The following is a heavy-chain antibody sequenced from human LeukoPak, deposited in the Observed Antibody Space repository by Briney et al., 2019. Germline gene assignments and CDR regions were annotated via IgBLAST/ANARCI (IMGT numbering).Heavy chain of an antibody. CDR2: INTNTGNP. CDR3: ARVEWELLKGNWFDP. Sequence: ASVKVSCKASGYTFTSYGISWVRQAPGQGLEWMGWINTNTGNPTYAQGFTGRFVFSLDTSVSTAYLQISSLKAEDTAVYYCARVEWELLKGNWFDPWGQGTLVTVSS. V-gene: IGHV7-4-1*02. D-gene: IGHD1-26*01. CDR1: GYTFTSYG. J-gene: IGHJ5*02.